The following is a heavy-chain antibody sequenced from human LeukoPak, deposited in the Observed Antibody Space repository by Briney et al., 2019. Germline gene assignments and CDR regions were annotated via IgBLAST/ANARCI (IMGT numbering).Heavy chain of an antibody. Sequence: ASVQVSCKASGYTFTGYYMHWVRQAPGQGLEWMGWINPNSGGTNYAQKFQGRVTMTRDTSISTAYMELSRLRSDDTAVYYCASADCSGGSCYIDYWGQGTLVTVSS. CDR2: INPNSGGT. D-gene: IGHD2-15*01. V-gene: IGHV1-2*02. J-gene: IGHJ4*02. CDR1: GYTFTGYY. CDR3: ASADCSGGSCYIDY.